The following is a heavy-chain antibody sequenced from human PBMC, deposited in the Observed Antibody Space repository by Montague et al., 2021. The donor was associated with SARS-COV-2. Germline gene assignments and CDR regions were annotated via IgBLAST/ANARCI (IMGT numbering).Heavy chain of an antibody. CDR1: GDSVSSNRAT. Sequence: CAISGDSVSSNRATWDWHRHSPSRDLDLLCSTYYRYKWYNDYALSVRGRVTINPDTSKNQFSLQLNSVTPEDTAIYYCTRGREWHYNVMDVWGQGTTVTVSS. D-gene: IGHD3-3*01. CDR2: TYYRYKWYN. J-gene: IGHJ6*02. CDR3: TRGREWHYNVMDV. V-gene: IGHV6-1*01.